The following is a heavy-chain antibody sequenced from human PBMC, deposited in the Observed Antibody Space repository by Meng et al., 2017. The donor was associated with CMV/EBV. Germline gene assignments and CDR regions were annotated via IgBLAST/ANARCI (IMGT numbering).Heavy chain of an antibody. J-gene: IGHJ4*02. D-gene: IGHD6-19*01. CDR2: IYTSGRT. CDR1: CGSISSYY. V-gene: IGHV4-4*07. CDR3: ARDRWGSGWKLFDY. Sequence: CTASCGSISSYYWRWIRQAAGKGLEWSGRIYTSGRTNYNPSLKSRVTMSVDTSKNQFCLKLSSVTAADTAVYYCARDRWGSGWKLFDYWGQGTLVTVSS.